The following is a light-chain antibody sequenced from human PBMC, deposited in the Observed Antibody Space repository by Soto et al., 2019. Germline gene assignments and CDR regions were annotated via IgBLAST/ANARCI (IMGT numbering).Light chain of an antibody. J-gene: IGLJ2*01. CDR1: SSNIGSNT. CDR2: SNN. V-gene: IGLV1-44*01. CDR3: AAWDDSLNVVV. Sequence: QSVLTQPPSAXXXPGQRVTISCSGSSSNIGSNTVNWYQQLPGTAPKLLIYSNNQRPSGVPDRFSGSKSGTSASLAISGLQSEDEADYYCAAWDDSLNVVVFGGGTKLTVL.